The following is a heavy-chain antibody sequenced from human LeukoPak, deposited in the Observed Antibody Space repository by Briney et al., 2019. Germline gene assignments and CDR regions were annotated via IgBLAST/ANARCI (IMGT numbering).Heavy chain of an antibody. V-gene: IGHV5-51*01. CDR3: ARRNYYGSRGYYCDY. CDR2: IYPGDSDT. D-gene: IGHD3-22*01. CDR1: GYRFSSYW. J-gene: IGHJ4*02. Sequence: GESLRISCKASGYRFSSYWIVWVRQMPGKGLEWMGIIYPGDSDTRYSPSFQGQVTFSADKSITTAYLQWSSLKASDTAMYYCARRNYYGSRGYYCDYWGQGTLVTVSS.